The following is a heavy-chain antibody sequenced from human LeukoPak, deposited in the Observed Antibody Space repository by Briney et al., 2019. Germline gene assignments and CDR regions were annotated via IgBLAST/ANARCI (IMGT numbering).Heavy chain of an antibody. CDR2: IYSSGST. Sequence: PSETLSLTCSVSGGSISGYYWSWIRQTAGKGLEWIGRIYSSGSTNYNALFESRVSMSVDTSKNQFSLELSSVTAADTAVYYCVRDGYYRAAAGSDHWGQGTRVTVSS. CDR3: VRDGYYRAAAGSDH. D-gene: IGHD6-13*01. V-gene: IGHV4-4*07. J-gene: IGHJ5*02. CDR1: GGSISGYY.